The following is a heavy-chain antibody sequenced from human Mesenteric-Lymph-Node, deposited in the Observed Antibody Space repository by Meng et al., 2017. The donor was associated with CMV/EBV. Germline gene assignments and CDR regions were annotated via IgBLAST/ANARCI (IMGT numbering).Heavy chain of an antibody. Sequence: GSLRLSCAASGFSFGSYWMSWVRQPPGKGLEWIGTIYYSENISYKPSLKSRATMSMDTSKNQFSLRLTSVTAADTAVYYCARIRPTVGATMGLIIDYWGQGMLVTVSS. CDR2: IYYSENI. CDR3: ARIRPTVGATMGLIIDY. V-gene: IGHV4-39*07. D-gene: IGHD1-26*01. CDR1: GFSFGSY. J-gene: IGHJ4*02.